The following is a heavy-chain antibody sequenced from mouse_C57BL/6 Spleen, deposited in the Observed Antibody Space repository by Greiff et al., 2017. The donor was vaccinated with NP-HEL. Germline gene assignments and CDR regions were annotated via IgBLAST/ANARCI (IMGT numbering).Heavy chain of an antibody. J-gene: IGHJ4*01. Sequence: EVQVVESGGGLVQPGGSMKLSCAASGFTFSDAWMDWVRQSPEKGLEWVAEIRNKANNHATYYAESVKGRFTISRDDSKSSVYLQMNSLRAEDTGIYYCTSLDYPYAMDYWGQGTSVTVSS. CDR3: TSLDYPYAMDY. CDR1: GFTFSDAW. D-gene: IGHD2-4*01. CDR2: IRNKANNHAT. V-gene: IGHV6-6*01.